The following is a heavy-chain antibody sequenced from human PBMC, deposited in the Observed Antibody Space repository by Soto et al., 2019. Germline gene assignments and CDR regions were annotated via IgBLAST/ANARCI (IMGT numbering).Heavy chain of an antibody. J-gene: IGHJ6*03. CDR3: ARDDCSGGSCYYYYYYMDV. D-gene: IGHD2-15*01. Sequence: SVKVSCKASGGTFSSYTISWVRQAPGQGLEWMGRIIPILGIANYAQKFQGRVTITADKSTSTAYMELSSLRSEDTAVYYCARDDCSGGSCYYYYYYMDVWGKGTTVTVSS. CDR2: IIPILGIA. V-gene: IGHV1-69*04. CDR1: GGTFSSYT.